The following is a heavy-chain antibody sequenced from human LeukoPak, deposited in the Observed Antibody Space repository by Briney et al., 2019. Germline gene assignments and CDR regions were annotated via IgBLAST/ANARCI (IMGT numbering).Heavy chain of an antibody. D-gene: IGHD3-10*01. J-gene: IGHJ6*03. Sequence: PSETLSLTCTVSGYSISSGYYWGWIRQPPGKGLEWIGSIYYSGSTYYNPSLKSRVTISVDTPKNQFSLKLSSVTAADTAVYYCASTYGSGAGYYYYYYMDVWGKGTTVTISS. CDR1: GYSISSGYY. CDR3: ASTYGSGAGYYYYYYMDV. V-gene: IGHV4-38-2*02. CDR2: IYYSGST.